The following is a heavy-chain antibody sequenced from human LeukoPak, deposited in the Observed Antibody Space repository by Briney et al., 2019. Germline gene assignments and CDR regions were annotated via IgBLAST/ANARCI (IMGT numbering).Heavy chain of an antibody. CDR1: GGSFSGYY. D-gene: IGHD3-22*01. J-gene: IGHJ3*02. CDR2: IDHSGST. CDR3: AEKYYYDSSGYLDAFDI. V-gene: IGHV4-34*01. Sequence: PSETLSLTCAVYGGSFSGYYWSWIRKPPGRGLEWIGEIDHSGSTNHNPSLKSRVTISVDTSKNQFSLKLSSVTAADTAVYYCAEKYYYDSSGYLDAFDIWGQGTMVTVSS.